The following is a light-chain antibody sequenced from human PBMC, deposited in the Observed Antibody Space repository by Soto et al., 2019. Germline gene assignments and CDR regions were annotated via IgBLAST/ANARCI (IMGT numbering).Light chain of an antibody. CDR2: AAS. V-gene: IGKV1-9*01. Sequence: DIQLTQSPSFLSASVGDRVTITCRASQGISSYLAWYQQKPGKAPKLLIYAASTLQSGVPSRFSGSGSGTEFTLTISSLQPDDVATYYCQQLNSYPLTFGVGTKAELK. J-gene: IGKJ4*01. CDR1: QGISSY. CDR3: QQLNSYPLT.